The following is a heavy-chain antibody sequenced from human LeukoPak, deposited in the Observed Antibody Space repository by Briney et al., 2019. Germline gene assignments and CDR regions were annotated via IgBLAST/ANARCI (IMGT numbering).Heavy chain of an antibody. J-gene: IGHJ6*02. CDR3: ARAPTVTAPYYYCGMDV. CDR1: RFTFSSYA. Sequence: GGSLRLSCAASRFTFSSYAMSWVRQAAGKGLEWVSAITGSGGSTYYADSGKGRFTISRDNSKNTLYLQMNSLRAEDTAVYYCARAPTVTAPYYYCGMDVWGQGTTVTVSS. V-gene: IGHV3-23*01. CDR2: ITGSGGST. D-gene: IGHD4-17*01.